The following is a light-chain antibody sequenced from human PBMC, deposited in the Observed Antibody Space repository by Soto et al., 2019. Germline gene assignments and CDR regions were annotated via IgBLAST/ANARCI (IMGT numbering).Light chain of an antibody. Sequence: DIQMTQSPSFVSASVGDRVTITCRASQAISNWVAWYQQKPGKAPNLLIYAASSLYSGVPSRFSGSGSGTDVTLTITSLQPEDFATYYCQYTDSFPLITFGQGTRLEIK. CDR2: AAS. V-gene: IGKV1-12*01. CDR1: QAISNW. CDR3: QYTDSFPLIT. J-gene: IGKJ5*01.